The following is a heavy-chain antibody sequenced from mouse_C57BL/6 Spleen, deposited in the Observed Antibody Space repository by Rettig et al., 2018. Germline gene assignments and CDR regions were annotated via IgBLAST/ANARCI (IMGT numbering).Heavy chain of an antibody. CDR1: FTDYN. Sequence: FTDYNMNWVKQSNGKSLEWIGVINPNYGITSYNQKFKGKATLTVDQSSSTAYMQLNSLTSEDSAVYYCARGTTVVPMDYWGQGTSVTVSS. V-gene: IGHV1-39*01. CDR2: INPNYGIT. J-gene: IGHJ4*01. D-gene: IGHD1-1*01. CDR3: ARGTTVVPMDY.